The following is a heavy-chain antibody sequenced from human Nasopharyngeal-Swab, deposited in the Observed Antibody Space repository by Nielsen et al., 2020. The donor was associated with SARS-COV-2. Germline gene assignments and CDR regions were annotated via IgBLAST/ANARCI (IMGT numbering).Heavy chain of an antibody. D-gene: IGHD2-2*01. V-gene: IGHV1-46*01. CDR1: GYTFRIYY. CDR3: ARDLDPATAGALDI. Sequence: ASVKVSCKASGYTFRIYYMHWVRQAPGQGLEWMGLINPSGGQTTYAQKFQGRVTMTRDTSTSTVYMGLSSLRSEDTAVYYCARDLDPATAGALDIWGQGTMVTVSS. CDR2: INPSGGQT. J-gene: IGHJ3*02.